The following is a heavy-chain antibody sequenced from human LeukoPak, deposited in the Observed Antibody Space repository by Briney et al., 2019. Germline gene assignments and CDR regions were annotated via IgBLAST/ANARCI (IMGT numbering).Heavy chain of an antibody. CDR2: IYYSGST. CDR3: ARIAAAGSDDDY. V-gene: IGHV4-59*01. D-gene: IGHD6-13*01. CDR1: GGSISSYY. J-gene: IGHJ4*02. Sequence: SETLSPTCTVSGGSISSYYWSWIRQPPGKGLEWIGYIYYSGSTNYNPSLKSRVTISVDTSKNQFSLKLSSVTAADTAVYYCARIAAAGSDDDYWGQGTLVTVSS.